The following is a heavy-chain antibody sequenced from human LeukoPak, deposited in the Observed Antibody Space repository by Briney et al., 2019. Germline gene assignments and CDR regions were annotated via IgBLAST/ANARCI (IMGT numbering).Heavy chain of an antibody. CDR2: ISWNSGSI. CDR1: GFTFDDYA. D-gene: IGHD6-13*01. Sequence: GGSLRLSCAASGFTFDDYAMHWVRQAPGKGLEWVSGISWNSGSIGYADSVKGRFTISRDNAKNSLYLQMNSLRAEDTALYYCAKELGSSWYRVSFDYWGQGTLVTVSS. V-gene: IGHV3-9*01. CDR3: AKELGSSWYRVSFDY. J-gene: IGHJ4*02.